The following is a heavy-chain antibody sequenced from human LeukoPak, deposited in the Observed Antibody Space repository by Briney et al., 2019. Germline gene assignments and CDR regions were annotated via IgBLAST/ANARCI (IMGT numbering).Heavy chain of an antibody. D-gene: IGHD3-9*01. CDR1: GFTFSSYA. CDR3: ANSVYYDILTGYFDY. Sequence: GGSLRLSCAASGFTFSSYAMSWVRQAPGKGLEWVSAISGSGGSTYYADSVKGRFTISRDNSKNTLYLQMNSLRAEDTAVYYCANSVYYDILTGYFDYWGQATLVTVSS. CDR2: ISGSGGST. J-gene: IGHJ4*02. V-gene: IGHV3-23*01.